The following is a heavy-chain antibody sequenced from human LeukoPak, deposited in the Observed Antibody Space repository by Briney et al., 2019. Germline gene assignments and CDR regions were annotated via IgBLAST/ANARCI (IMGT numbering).Heavy chain of an antibody. V-gene: IGHV1-8*01. D-gene: IGHD6-19*01. J-gene: IGHJ5*02. CDR3: ARGRQQWLVSGGRFDP. CDR2: MNPNSGNT. CDR1: GYTFTSYD. Sequence: GASVKVSCKASGYTFTSYDINWVRQATGQGLEWMGWMNPNSGNTGYAQKFQGRVTMTRNTSISTAYMELSSLRSEDTAVYYCARGRQQWLVSGGRFDPWGQGTLVTVSS.